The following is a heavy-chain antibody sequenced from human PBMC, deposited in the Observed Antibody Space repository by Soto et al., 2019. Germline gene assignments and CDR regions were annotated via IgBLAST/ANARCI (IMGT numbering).Heavy chain of an antibody. V-gene: IGHV3-21*01. Sequence: PGGTLRLSCAASGFTFSSYSMNWVRQAPGKGLEWVSSISSSSSYIYYADSVKGRFTISRDNAKNSLYLQMNSLRAEDTAVYYCARAVYGDYGVGYVYFDYWGQGTLVTVSS. CDR3: ARAVYGDYGVGYVYFDY. J-gene: IGHJ4*02. CDR1: GFTFSSYS. CDR2: ISSSSSYI. D-gene: IGHD4-17*01.